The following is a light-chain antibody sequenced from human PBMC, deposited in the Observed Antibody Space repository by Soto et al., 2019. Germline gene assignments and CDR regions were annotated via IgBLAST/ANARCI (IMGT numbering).Light chain of an antibody. Sequence: EIVLTQSPGTLSLSPGERATLSCRASQSVNSKLAWYQQKPGRAPRLLIYGASTRATGIPARFSGSGSGTEFTLTISSLEPEDSAVYYCQQRNIWPPVTFGQGTRLEIK. CDR1: QSVNSK. CDR2: GAS. V-gene: IGKV3-15*01. CDR3: QQRNIWPPVT. J-gene: IGKJ5*01.